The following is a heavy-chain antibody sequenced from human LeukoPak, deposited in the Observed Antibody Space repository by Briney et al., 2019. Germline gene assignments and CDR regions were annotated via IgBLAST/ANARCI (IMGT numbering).Heavy chain of an antibody. Sequence: ASVKVSCKASGYTVTTYYMHWVRQSPGQGLEWMGIINPSGGSTSYAQKFQGRVTMTRDTSTSTVYMELSSLRSEDRAMYYCATTSGYFYYWGQGTLVTVSS. CDR2: INPSGGST. D-gene: IGHD1-26*01. V-gene: IGHV1-46*01. CDR1: GYTVTTYY. CDR3: ATTSGYFYY. J-gene: IGHJ4*02.